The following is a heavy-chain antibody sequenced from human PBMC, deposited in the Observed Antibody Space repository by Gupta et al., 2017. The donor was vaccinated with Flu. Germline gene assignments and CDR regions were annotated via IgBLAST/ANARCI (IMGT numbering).Heavy chain of an antibody. Sequence: EVQLVESGGGLVQPGGSLRLSCAASGFTFSRYWMHWVRQTPGKGLVWISRINTDGSTTNYADAVKDRFTISRDNAKNTLYLQMKSLRVEDTAVYYCARVPDSGYSTFDPWGQGTLVTVSS. J-gene: IGHJ5*02. CDR2: INTDGSTT. V-gene: IGHV3-74*01. CDR1: GFTFSRYW. CDR3: ARVPDSGYSTFDP. D-gene: IGHD5-18*01.